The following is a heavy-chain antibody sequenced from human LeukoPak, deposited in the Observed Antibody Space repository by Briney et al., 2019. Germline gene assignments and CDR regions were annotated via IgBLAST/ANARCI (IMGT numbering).Heavy chain of an antibody. Sequence: GGSLRLSCAASGFAFSSYGMHWVRQAPGKGLEWVAFIRYDGSNKYYADSVKGRFIISRDNSKNTLYLQMNSLRAEDTAVYYCAMFGEATYYYYGMDVWGQGTTVTVSS. D-gene: IGHD3-10*02. V-gene: IGHV3-30*02. J-gene: IGHJ6*02. CDR1: GFAFSSYG. CDR2: IRYDGSNK. CDR3: AMFGEATYYYYGMDV.